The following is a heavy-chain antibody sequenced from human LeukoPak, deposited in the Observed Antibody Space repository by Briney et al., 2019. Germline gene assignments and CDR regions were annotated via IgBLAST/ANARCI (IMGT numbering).Heavy chain of an antibody. J-gene: IGHJ4*02. CDR1: GGSISSSSYY. CDR2: INHSGST. D-gene: IGHD5-18*01. V-gene: IGHV4-39*07. CDR3: ARGTGYSYGFDY. Sequence: SETLSLTCTVSGGSISSSSYYWGWIRQPPGKGLEWIGEINHSGSTNYNPSLKSRVTISVDTSKNQSSLKLSSVTAADTAVYYCARGTGYSYGFDYWGQGTLVTVSS.